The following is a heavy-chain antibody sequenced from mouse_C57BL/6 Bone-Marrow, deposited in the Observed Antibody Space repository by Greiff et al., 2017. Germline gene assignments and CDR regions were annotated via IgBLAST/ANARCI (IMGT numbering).Heavy chain of an antibody. Sequence: QVQLQQPGAELVRPGTSVKLSCKASGYTFTSYWMHWVKQRPGQGLEWIGVIDPSDSYTNYNQKFKGKATLTVDTSSSTAYMQLSSLTSEDAAVYDCARDYYDCESYAMDYWGQGTSVTGSS. CDR3: ARDYYDCESYAMDY. D-gene: IGHD2-4*01. CDR2: IDPSDSYT. V-gene: IGHV1-59*01. J-gene: IGHJ4*01. CDR1: GYTFTSYW.